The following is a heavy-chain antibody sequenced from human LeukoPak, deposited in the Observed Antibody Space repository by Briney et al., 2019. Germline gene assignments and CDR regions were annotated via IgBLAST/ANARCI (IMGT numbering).Heavy chain of an antibody. D-gene: IGHD6-6*01. CDR3: ARKSSSYDFDY. J-gene: IGHJ4*02. CDR2: INHSGST. Sequence: SETLSLTCAVYGGSFSGYYWSWIRQPPGKGLEWIGEINHSGSTNYNPSLKSRVTISVDTSKNQFSLKLSSMTAADTAVYYCARKSSSYDFDYWGQGTLVTVSS. CDR1: GGSFSGYY. V-gene: IGHV4-34*01.